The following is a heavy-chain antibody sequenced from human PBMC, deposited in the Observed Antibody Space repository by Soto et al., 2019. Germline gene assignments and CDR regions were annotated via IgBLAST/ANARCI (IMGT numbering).Heavy chain of an antibody. V-gene: IGHV4-61*01. D-gene: IGHD6-13*01. CDR3: ASAGTDTYYYYGMDV. J-gene: IGHJ6*02. CDR1: GGSVSSGSYY. CDR2: IYYSGST. Sequence: PSETLSLTCSVSGGSVSSGSYYWSWIRQPPGKGLEWIGYIYYSGSTNYNPSLKSRVTISVDTSKNQFSLKLSSVTAADTAVYYCASAGTDTYYYYGMDVWGQGTTVTVSS.